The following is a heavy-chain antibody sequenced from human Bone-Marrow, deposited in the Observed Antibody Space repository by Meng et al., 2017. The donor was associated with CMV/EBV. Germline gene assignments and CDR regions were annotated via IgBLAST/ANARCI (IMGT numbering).Heavy chain of an antibody. Sequence: GESLKISCAASGFTVSSNYMSWVRQAPGKWLEWVSVIYSGGSTYYADSVKGRFTISRDNSKNTLYLQMNSLRAEDTAVYYCATSSGSYYGDYFDYWGQGTLVTVSS. CDR3: ATSSGSYYGDYFDY. CDR2: IYSGGST. CDR1: GFTVSSNY. D-gene: IGHD1-26*01. J-gene: IGHJ4*02. V-gene: IGHV3-66*02.